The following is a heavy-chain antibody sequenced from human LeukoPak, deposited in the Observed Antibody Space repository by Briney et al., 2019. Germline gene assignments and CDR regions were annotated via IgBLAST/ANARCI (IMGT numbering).Heavy chain of an antibody. CDR2: INPASGDT. D-gene: IGHD2-15*01. J-gene: IGHJ5*02. CDR1: GYTVTDYF. CDR3: ARANSVVVVAATETNWFDP. Sequence: AASVKVSCKASGYTVTDYFIHWVRQAPGQGLGWMGWINPASGDTNYAQKFQGRVTMTRDTSISTAYMELSRLKSDDTAVYYCARANSVVVVAATETNWFDPWGQGTLVTVSS. V-gene: IGHV1-2*02.